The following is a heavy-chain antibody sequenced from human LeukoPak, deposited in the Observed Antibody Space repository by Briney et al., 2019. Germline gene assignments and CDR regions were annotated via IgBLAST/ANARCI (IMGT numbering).Heavy chain of an antibody. D-gene: IGHD3-10*01. Sequence: GGSLRLSCAASGFTFSSYGMHWVRRAPGKGLEWVAVIWYDGSNKYYADSVKGRFTISRDNSKNTLYLQMNSLRAEDTAVYYCAREMGGSGSYVVDYWGQGTLVTVSS. CDR2: IWYDGSNK. V-gene: IGHV3-30*19. J-gene: IGHJ4*02. CDR1: GFTFSSYG. CDR3: AREMGGSGSYVVDY.